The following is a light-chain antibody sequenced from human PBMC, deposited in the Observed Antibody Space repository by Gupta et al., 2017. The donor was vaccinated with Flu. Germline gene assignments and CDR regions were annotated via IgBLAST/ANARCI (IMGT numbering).Light chain of an antibody. CDR1: QNIGTS. CDR3: HQSSNLPWT. V-gene: IGKV6-21*01. J-gene: IGKJ1*01. CDR2: YAS. Sequence: KENVTITCRASQNIGTSLNWYQQKPDQSPKLLIKYASQSFSGVPSRFSGSGSGTDFTLTINNLEAEDAATYYCHQSSNLPWTFGQGTKVEIK.